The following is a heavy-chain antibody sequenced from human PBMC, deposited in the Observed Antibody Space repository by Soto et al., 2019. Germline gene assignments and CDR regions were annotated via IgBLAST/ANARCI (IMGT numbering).Heavy chain of an antibody. J-gene: IGHJ5*02. Sequence: SVKVSCKASGGTFSSYAISWVRQAPGQGLEWMGGIIPIFGTANYAQKFQGRVTITADESTSTAYMELSSLRSEDTAVYYCASETYYYDSGLNWFDPWGQGTLVTVSS. CDR1: GGTFSSYA. CDR2: IIPIFGTA. V-gene: IGHV1-69*13. CDR3: ASETYYYDSGLNWFDP. D-gene: IGHD3-22*01.